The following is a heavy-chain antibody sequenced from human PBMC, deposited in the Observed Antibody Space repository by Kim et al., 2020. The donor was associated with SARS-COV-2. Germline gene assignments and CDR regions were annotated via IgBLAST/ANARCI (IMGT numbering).Heavy chain of an antibody. D-gene: IGHD6-13*01. Sequence: DQVQGRFTNSRDNANNSLYLPMNSLRAEDTAVYYCARDSSSWRSNYYFDYWGQGTLVTVSS. V-gene: IGHV3-21*01. J-gene: IGHJ4*02. CDR3: ARDSSSWRSNYYFDY.